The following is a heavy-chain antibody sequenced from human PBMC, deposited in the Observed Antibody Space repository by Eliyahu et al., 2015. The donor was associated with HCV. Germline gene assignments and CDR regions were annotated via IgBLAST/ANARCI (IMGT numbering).Heavy chain of an antibody. CDR3: ARAMGGPXMSEYFDF. D-gene: IGHD2-15*01. V-gene: IGHV2-5*02. J-gene: IGHJ4*02. CDR2: VYWDDDK. CDR1: GFSLTTIGMG. Sequence: QITLKESGPTLVKLTQTLTLTCSFSGFSLTTIGMGVGWIRQPPGKALEWLAIVYWDDDKRYSPSLRGKLTVTKDTSKNQVVLTMXTMDPMDTATYYCARAMGGPXMSEYFDFWGQGTLVTVSS.